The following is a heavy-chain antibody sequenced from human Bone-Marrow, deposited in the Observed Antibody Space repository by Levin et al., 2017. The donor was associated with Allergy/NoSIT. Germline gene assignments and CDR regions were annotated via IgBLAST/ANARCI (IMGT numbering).Heavy chain of an antibody. D-gene: IGHD3-9*01. V-gene: IGHV4-31*03. CDR3: ARVAVDFEWRRGDWFDP. CDR2: IYYSGST. Sequence: SETLSLTCTVSGGSISSGGYYWSWIRQHPGKGLEWIGYIYYSGSTYYNPSLKSRVTISVDTSKNQFSLKLSSVTAADTAVYYCARVAVDFEWRRGDWFDPWGQGTLVTVSS. CDR1: GGSISSGGYY. J-gene: IGHJ5*02.